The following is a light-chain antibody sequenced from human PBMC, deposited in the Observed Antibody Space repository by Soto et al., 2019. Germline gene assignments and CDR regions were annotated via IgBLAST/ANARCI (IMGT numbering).Light chain of an antibody. V-gene: IGKV3-20*01. CDR1: QSVSSSY. J-gene: IGKJ4*01. CDR2: GAS. Sequence: IVLTQSPGTLSLSPGERVTLSRKASQSVSSSYLAWYQQKPGQAPRLLIYGASSRATGIPDRFSGSGSGTDFTLTISRLEPEDFAVYYCQQYGSSPLTFGGGTKVDIK. CDR3: QQYGSSPLT.